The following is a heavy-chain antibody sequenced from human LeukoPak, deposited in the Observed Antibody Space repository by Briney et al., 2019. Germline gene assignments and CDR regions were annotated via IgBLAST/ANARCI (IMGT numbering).Heavy chain of an antibody. V-gene: IGHV3-20*04. CDR2: INWSGNST. CDR3: ARVGEQWHQLGYFDL. CDR1: GFNFNTYG. D-gene: IGHD6-19*01. Sequence: GGSLRLSCAASGFNFNTYGASWVRQAPGKGLEWVSSINWSGNSTFYTDSVKGRFTIFRDNANNSLYLQMNSLRAEDTALYYCARVGEQWHQLGYFDLCGRGTLVTVSS. J-gene: IGHJ2*01.